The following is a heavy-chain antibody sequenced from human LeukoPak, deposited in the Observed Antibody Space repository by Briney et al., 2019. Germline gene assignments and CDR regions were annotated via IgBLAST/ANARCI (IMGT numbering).Heavy chain of an antibody. Sequence: SETLSLTCTVPGGSISSGGYYWSWIRHHPGKGLEWIGYIYYSGSTYYNPSLKSRVTISVDTSKNQFSLKLSSVTAADTAVYYCARSGYYYDSSGYLYYFDYWGQGTLVTVSS. D-gene: IGHD3-22*01. CDR3: ARSGYYYDSSGYLYYFDY. J-gene: IGHJ4*02. CDR2: IYYSGST. CDR1: GGSISSGGYY. V-gene: IGHV4-31*03.